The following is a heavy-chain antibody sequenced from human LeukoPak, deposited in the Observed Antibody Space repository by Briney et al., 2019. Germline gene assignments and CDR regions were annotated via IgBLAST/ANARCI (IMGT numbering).Heavy chain of an antibody. D-gene: IGHD6-13*01. J-gene: IGHJ6*04. CDR1: GGSLSSGDYY. CDR2: IYYSGSN. CDR3: ARGLGSSWYPLYYCYGIYV. Sequence: SETLSLTCTVSGGSLSSGDYYWSCIRQPPGKGLEWIGYIYYSGSNYYNPSLKSPVTISVDTSKNQFSLKLSSVTAADTAVYYCARGLGSSWYPLYYCYGIYVWGKGTTVTVSS. V-gene: IGHV4-30-4*01.